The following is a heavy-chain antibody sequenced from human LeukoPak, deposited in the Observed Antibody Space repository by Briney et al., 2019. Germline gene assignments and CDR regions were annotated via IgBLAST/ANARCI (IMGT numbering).Heavy chain of an antibody. V-gene: IGHV3-66*01. CDR2: IYSGDST. J-gene: IGHJ4*02. Sequence: GGSPRLSCAASGFIFSSYAMNWVRQAPGKGLEWVSVIYSGDSTYYADSVKGRFTISTDNSKNTVYLQMNSLRAEDTAVYYCARAPPRGNSPYNYWGQGTLVTVSS. CDR1: GFIFSSYA. D-gene: IGHD4-23*01. CDR3: ARAPPRGNSPYNY.